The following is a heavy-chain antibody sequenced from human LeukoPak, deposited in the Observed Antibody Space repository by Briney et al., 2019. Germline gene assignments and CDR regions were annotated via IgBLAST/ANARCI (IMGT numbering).Heavy chain of an antibody. D-gene: IGHD3-10*01. CDR3: ARDYQEYYYGSGSPAFDP. Sequence: SVKVSCKASGGTFSSYTISWARQAPGQGLEWMGRIIPILGIANYAQKFQGRVTITADKSTSTAYMELSSLRSEDTAVYYCARDYQEYYYGSGSPAFDPWGQGTLVTVSS. CDR1: GGTFSSYT. J-gene: IGHJ5*02. CDR2: IIPILGIA. V-gene: IGHV1-69*04.